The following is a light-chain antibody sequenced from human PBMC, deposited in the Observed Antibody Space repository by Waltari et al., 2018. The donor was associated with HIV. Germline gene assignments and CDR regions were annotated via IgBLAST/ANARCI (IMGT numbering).Light chain of an antibody. CDR2: EVT. J-gene: IGLJ3*02. V-gene: IGLV2-18*02. CDR1: SSDIGSYNR. Sequence: QSTLTQPPSVSGSLGQSVTIACSGTSSDIGSYNRVSWYQPPPGTAPKLIIYEVTNRPSGVAVRFSGSKSGNTASLTISGLQAEDEADYYCSSYTTSSTWVFGGGTHLTVL. CDR3: SSYTTSSTWV.